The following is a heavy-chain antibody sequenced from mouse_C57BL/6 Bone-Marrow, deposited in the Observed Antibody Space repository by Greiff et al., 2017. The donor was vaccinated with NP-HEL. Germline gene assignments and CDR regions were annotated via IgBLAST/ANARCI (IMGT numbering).Heavy chain of an antibody. V-gene: IGHV1-81*01. CDR3: ARKGGYYPPGFAY. CDR1: GYTFTSYG. J-gene: IGHJ3*01. D-gene: IGHD2-3*01. Sequence: LQESGAELARPGASVKLSCKASGYTFTSYGISWVKQRTGQGLEWIGEIYPRSGNTYYNEKFKGKATLTADKSSSTAYMELRSLTSEDSAVYFCARKGGYYPPGFAYWGQGTLVTVSA. CDR2: IYPRSGNT.